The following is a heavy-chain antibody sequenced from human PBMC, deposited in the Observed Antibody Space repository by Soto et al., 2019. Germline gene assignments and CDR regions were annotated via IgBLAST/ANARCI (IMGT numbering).Heavy chain of an antibody. Sequence: EVQLVESGGGLVQPGGSLRLSCEASGFTFSRYWMNWVRQAPGRGLEWVANIKQDGGDKHYLDSVRGRLTISRDNAKNTVFLQMDSLRTEDTSVDYCAGGFGWDSDLWGRGTLVTVAS. CDR1: GFTFSRYW. CDR3: AGGFGWDSDL. V-gene: IGHV3-7*01. CDR2: IKQDGGDK. D-gene: IGHD3-10*01. J-gene: IGHJ2*01.